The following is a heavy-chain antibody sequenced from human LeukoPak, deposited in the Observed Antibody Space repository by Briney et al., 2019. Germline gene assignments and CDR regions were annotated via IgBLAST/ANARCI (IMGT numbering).Heavy chain of an antibody. D-gene: IGHD3-3*01. Sequence: GGSLRLSCAAPGFTFSSYGMHWVRQAPGKGLEWVAVIWYDGSNKYYADSVKGRFTISRDNSKNTLYLQMNSLRAEDTAVYYCARLNYDFWSGYYFDYWGQGTLVTVSS. CDR1: GFTFSSYG. J-gene: IGHJ4*02. V-gene: IGHV3-33*01. CDR2: IWYDGSNK. CDR3: ARLNYDFWSGYYFDY.